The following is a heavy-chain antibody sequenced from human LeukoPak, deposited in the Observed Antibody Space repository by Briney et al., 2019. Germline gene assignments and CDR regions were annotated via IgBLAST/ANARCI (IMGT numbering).Heavy chain of an antibody. CDR2: INHSGST. CDR3: ARLMVLVVPAAMYFDY. CDR1: GGSFSGYY. D-gene: IGHD2-2*01. J-gene: IGHJ4*02. V-gene: IGHV4-34*01. Sequence: SETLSLTCAVYGGSFSGYYWSWIRQPPGKGLEWIGEINHSGSTNYNPSLKSRVTISVDTSKNQFSLKLSSVTAADTAVYYCARLMVLVVPAAMYFDYWGQGTLVTVSS.